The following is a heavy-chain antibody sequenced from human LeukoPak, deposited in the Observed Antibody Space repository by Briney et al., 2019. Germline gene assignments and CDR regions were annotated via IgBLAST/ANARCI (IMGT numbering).Heavy chain of an antibody. V-gene: IGHV4-30-4*01. Sequence: PSQTLYLTCTVSGGSISSGDYYWSWIRQPPGKGLEWIGYIYYSGSTYYNPSLKSRVTISVDTSKNQFSLKLSSVTAADTAVYYCARDYATMVRGVIMAFDYWGQGTLVTVSS. D-gene: IGHD3-10*01. CDR2: IYYSGST. CDR3: ARDYATMVRGVIMAFDY. CDR1: GGSISSGDYY. J-gene: IGHJ4*02.